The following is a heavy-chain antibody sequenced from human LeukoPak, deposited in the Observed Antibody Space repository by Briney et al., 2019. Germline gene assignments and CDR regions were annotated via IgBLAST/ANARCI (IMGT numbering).Heavy chain of an antibody. CDR1: GYTFTSYY. V-gene: IGHV1-46*03. J-gene: IGHJ4*02. CDR3: ARALLRYFDWLCLGY. D-gene: IGHD3-9*01. CDR2: INPSGGST. Sequence: ASVKVSCKASGYTFTSYYMHWVRQAPGQGLEWMGIINPSGGSTSYAQKFQGRVTTTRDTSTSTVYMELSSLRSEDTAVYYCARALLRYFDWLCLGYWGQGTLVTVSS.